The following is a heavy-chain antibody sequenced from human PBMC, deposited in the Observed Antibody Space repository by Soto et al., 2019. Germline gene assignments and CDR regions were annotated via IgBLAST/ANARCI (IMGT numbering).Heavy chain of an antibody. CDR1: GGSISNYY. CDR2: IHYSGST. V-gene: IGHV4-59*08. J-gene: IGHJ4*02. Sequence: SETLSLTCTVSGGSISNYYWSWIRQPPGKGLEWIGYIHYSGSTKYNPSLKSRVTISADTSKNQFSLKLSSVTAADAAVYYCARGHYDFWSGYFATIDYWGQGTLVTASS. D-gene: IGHD3-3*01. CDR3: ARGHYDFWSGYFATIDY.